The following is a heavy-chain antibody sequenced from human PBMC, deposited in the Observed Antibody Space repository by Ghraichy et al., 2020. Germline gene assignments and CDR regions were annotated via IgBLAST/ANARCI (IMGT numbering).Heavy chain of an antibody. CDR2: IYYSGNT. J-gene: IGHJ4*02. CDR3: ARSEYSGSYYHFDY. V-gene: IGHV4-39*01. D-gene: IGHD1-26*01. CDR1: GGSISSSSYY. Sequence: SETLSLTCTVSGGSISSSSYYWGWIRQPPGKGLEWIGSIYYSGNTYYNPSLKSRVTISVDTSKNQFSLKLNPVTAADTAVYYCARSEYSGSYYHFDYWGQGTLVAVSS.